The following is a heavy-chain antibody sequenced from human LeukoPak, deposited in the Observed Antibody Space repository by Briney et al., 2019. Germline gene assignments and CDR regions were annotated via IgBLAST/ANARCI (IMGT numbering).Heavy chain of an antibody. CDR1: GFTFDDYA. CDR3: ARVEGSSWYDAFDI. Sequence: PGRSLRLSCAASGFTFDDYAMHWVRQAPGKGLEWVSGISWNSGSIGYADSVKGRFTISRDNAKNSLYLQMNSLRAEDTAVYYCARVEGSSWYDAFDIWGQGTMVTVSS. J-gene: IGHJ3*02. V-gene: IGHV3-9*01. D-gene: IGHD6-13*01. CDR2: ISWNSGSI.